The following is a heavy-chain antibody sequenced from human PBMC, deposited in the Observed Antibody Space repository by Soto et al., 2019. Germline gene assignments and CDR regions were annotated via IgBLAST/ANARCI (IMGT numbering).Heavy chain of an antibody. Sequence: GGSLRLSCAASGFTSSDYYMNWIRQAPGKGLEWVSYISSSGSTIYYADSVKGRFTISRNNAKNSLYLQMNSLRAEDTAVYYCARDFGDIVATDWSYFDYWGQGTLVTVSS. CDR1: GFTSSDYY. CDR2: ISSSGSTI. J-gene: IGHJ4*02. D-gene: IGHD5-12*01. V-gene: IGHV3-11*01. CDR3: ARDFGDIVATDWSYFDY.